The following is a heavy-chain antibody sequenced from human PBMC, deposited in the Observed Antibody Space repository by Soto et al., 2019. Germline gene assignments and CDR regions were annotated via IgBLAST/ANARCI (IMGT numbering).Heavy chain of an antibody. CDR2: ITSTSSYI. J-gene: IGHJ4*02. V-gene: IGHV3-21*01. Sequence: PGGSLRLSCAASGFTFISYNMNWVSQAPGKGLEWVSFITSTSSYIYYADSLKGRFTISRDNAKNSLYLQMNSLRAEDSAVYYCARAGSGYASGYWGQGTLVTVSS. CDR1: GFTFISYN. CDR3: ARAGSGYASGY. D-gene: IGHD5-12*01.